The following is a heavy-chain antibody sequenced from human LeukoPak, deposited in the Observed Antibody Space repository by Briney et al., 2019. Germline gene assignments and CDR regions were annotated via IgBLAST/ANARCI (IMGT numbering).Heavy chain of an antibody. D-gene: IGHD3-22*01. Sequence: ASVKVSCKASGYTFTGYYMHWVRQAPGQGLEWMGWINPNSGGTNYAQKFQGRVTMTRDTSISTAYMELSRLRPDDTAVYYCARASDSSGYLFDPWGQGTLVTVSS. V-gene: IGHV1-2*02. J-gene: IGHJ5*02. CDR3: ARASDSSGYLFDP. CDR1: GYTFTGYY. CDR2: INPNSGGT.